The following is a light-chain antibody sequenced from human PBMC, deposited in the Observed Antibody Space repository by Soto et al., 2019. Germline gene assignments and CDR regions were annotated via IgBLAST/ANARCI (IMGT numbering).Light chain of an antibody. J-gene: IGLJ2*01. Sequence: QSVLTQPPSASGTPGQTVIISCSVSTSNIATKIINWYQHIPGTAPQLLIYNNNRQPSGVPDRFSASKSGTSASVAITGLESEDEDDYYCASWDDILNGPEVFGGGTKLTVL. CDR3: ASWDDILNGPEV. CDR2: NNN. CDR1: TSNIATKI. V-gene: IGLV1-44*01.